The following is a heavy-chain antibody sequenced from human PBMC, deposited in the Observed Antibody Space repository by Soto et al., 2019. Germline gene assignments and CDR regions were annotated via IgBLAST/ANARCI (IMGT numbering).Heavy chain of an antibody. CDR2: LHYGGNS. CDR1: XXXXXXXX. Sequence: QVQLQESGPGLVKPSETLSLTCTVSXXXXXXXXXXXXRXXXXXXXEWIGVLHYGGNSDYNPSLRSRVTXXXDTXKXXFSXRXSXXXAAXTAXYYCARQGFGAIHGLVDVWGQGTTVIVSS. J-gene: IGHJ6*02. D-gene: IGHD3-10*01. CDR3: ARQGFGAIHGLVDV. V-gene: IGHV4-59*08.